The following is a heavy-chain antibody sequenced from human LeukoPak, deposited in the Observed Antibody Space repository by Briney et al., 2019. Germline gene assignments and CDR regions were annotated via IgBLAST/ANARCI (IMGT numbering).Heavy chain of an antibody. J-gene: IGHJ6*02. V-gene: IGHV1-18*01. CDR3: ARPITVVREYYYYGMDV. Sequence: GASVKVSCKASGYTFTSYGISWVRQAPGQGLEWMGWISAYNGNTNYAQKLQGRVTMTTDTSTSTAYMELRSLRSDDTAVYYCARPITVVREYYYYGMDVWGQGTTVTVSS. CDR2: ISAYNGNT. D-gene: IGHD3-10*01. CDR1: GYTFTSYG.